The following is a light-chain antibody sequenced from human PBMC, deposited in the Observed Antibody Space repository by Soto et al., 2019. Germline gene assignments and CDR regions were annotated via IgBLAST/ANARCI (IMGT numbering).Light chain of an antibody. J-gene: IGLJ2*01. CDR1: TGAVTSGHF. CDR3: LLSYNDDRV. CDR2: EAS. V-gene: IGLV7-46*01. Sequence: QAVVTQEPSVTVSPGGTVTLTCGSSTGAVTSGHFPYWFQQKPAQAPRTLIYEASNKYSWTPARFSGSLLGGKAALTLSGAQPEDEADYYCLLSYNDDRVFGGGTKLTVL.